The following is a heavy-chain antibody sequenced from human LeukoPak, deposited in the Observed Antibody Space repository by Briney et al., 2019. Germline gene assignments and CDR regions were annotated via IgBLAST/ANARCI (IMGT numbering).Heavy chain of an antibody. V-gene: IGHV3-13*01. CDR2: IGTAGDT. Sequence: PGGSLRLSCAASGFTFSSYDMHWVRQATGKGLEWVSAIGTAGDTHYPGSVKGRFTISRENAKNSLYLQMNSLRAGDTAVYYCARDNGTAMDYWGQGTLVTVSS. J-gene: IGHJ4*02. D-gene: IGHD5-18*01. CDR1: GFTFSSYD. CDR3: ARDNGTAMDY.